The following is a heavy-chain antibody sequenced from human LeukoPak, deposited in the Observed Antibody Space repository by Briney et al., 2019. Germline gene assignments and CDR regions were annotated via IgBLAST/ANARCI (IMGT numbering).Heavy chain of an antibody. CDR3: AREGPYSDSSRSRFDY. J-gene: IGHJ4*02. Sequence: ASVKVSCKASGYTFTNYYIHWVRQAPGQGLEWTGIINPSGGSTSYAQKFQGRVTMTRDTSTSTVYMELSSLRSEDRAVYYCAREGPYSDSSRSRFDYWGQGTLVTVSS. CDR2: INPSGGST. D-gene: IGHD6-6*01. CDR1: GYTFTNYY. V-gene: IGHV1-46*01.